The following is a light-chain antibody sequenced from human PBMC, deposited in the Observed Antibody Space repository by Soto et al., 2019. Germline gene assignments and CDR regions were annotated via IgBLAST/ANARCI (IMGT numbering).Light chain of an antibody. CDR2: GAS. CDR1: QSVSTNF. J-gene: IGKJ1*01. V-gene: IGKV3-20*01. Sequence: VLTQSPGTLSLSAGEGAPLSCRASQSVSTNFFAWYQQKPGQAPRRLNYGASTRATGIPDRFSGSGSGTDFTLTISRVEPEDFAVYYCQQYGRTSWTFGQGTKVEIK. CDR3: QQYGRTSWT.